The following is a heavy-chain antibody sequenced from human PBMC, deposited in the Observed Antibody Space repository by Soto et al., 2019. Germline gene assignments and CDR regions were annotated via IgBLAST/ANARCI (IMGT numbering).Heavy chain of an antibody. Sequence: EVQLVESGGGLVQPGGSLRLSCAASGFTVSSNYMSWVRQARGKGLEWVSVIYSGGSTYYADSVKGRFTISRDNSKNTLYLQMNSQRAEDTAVYYCARSSIAAAGNNYWGQGTLVTVSS. CDR1: GFTVSSNY. J-gene: IGHJ4*02. CDR2: IYSGGST. D-gene: IGHD6-13*01. CDR3: ARSSIAAAGNNY. V-gene: IGHV3-66*01.